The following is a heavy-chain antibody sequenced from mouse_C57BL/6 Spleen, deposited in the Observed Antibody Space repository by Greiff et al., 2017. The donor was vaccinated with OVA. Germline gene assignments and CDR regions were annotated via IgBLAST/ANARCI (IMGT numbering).Heavy chain of an antibody. CDR3: AGGSNYGYAMDY. Sequence: QVQLQQPGAELVMPGASVKLSCKASGYTFTSYWMHWVKQRPGQGLEWIGEIDPSDSYTNYNQKFKGKSTLTVDKSSSTAYMQLSSLTSEDSAVYYCAGGSNYGYAMDYWGQGTSVTVSS. D-gene: IGHD2-5*01. CDR2: IDPSDSYT. V-gene: IGHV1-69*01. J-gene: IGHJ4*01. CDR1: GYTFTSYW.